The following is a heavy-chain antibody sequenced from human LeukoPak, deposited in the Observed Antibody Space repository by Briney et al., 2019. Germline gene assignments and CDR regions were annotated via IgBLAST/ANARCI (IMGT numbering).Heavy chain of an antibody. Sequence: ASVKVSCKASGYTSTSYDINWVRQATGQGLEWMGWMNPNSGNTGYAQEFQGRVTMTRNTSMSTAYMELSSLRSEDTAVYYCARSGGYSNNWFDPWGQGTLVTVSS. D-gene: IGHD3-10*01. CDR3: ARSGGYSNNWFDP. J-gene: IGHJ5*02. CDR2: MNPNSGNT. V-gene: IGHV1-8*01. CDR1: GYTSTSYD.